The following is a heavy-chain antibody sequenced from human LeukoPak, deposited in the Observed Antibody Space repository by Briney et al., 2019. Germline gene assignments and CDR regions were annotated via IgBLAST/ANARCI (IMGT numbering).Heavy chain of an antibody. V-gene: IGHV3-23*01. CDR3: AKRDYDDYFDY. CDR1: GSRFSSYA. CDR2: ISGTGGST. J-gene: IGHJ4*02. Sequence: GGSLRLSCVVSGSRFSSYAMNWVRQSPERGLEWVSAISGTGGSTSYADSLKGRFTISRDNSKNTLYLQMGSLTAEDTAVYYCAKRDYDDYFDYWGQGTLVTVSS. D-gene: IGHD3-22*01.